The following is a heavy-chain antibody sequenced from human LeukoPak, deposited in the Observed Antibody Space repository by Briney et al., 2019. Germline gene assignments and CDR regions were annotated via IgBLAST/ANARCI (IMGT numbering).Heavy chain of an antibody. CDR2: IIPIFGTA. J-gene: IGHJ4*02. CDR1: GGTFSSYA. D-gene: IGHD4-17*01. CDR3: ARAAANYYGDYYFDY. V-gene: IGHV1-69*13. Sequence: GASVKVSCKASGGTFSSYAISWVRQAPGQGLEWMGGIIPIFGTANYAQKFQGRVTITADESTSTAYMELSSLRSEDTAVYYCARAAANYYGDYYFDYWGQGTLVTVSS.